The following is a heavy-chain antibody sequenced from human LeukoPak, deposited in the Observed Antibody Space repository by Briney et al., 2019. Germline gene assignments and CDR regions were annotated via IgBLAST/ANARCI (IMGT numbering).Heavy chain of an antibody. J-gene: IGHJ5*02. CDR1: GGTFSSYA. CDR3: ARGEGITFGGVIVPRVYFNWFDP. V-gene: IGHV1-69*13. D-gene: IGHD3-16*02. Sequence: SVTVSCTASGGTFSSYAISWVRQAPGQGLEWMGGIIPIFGTANYAQKFQGRVTITADESTSTAYMELSSLRSEDTAVYYCARGEGITFGGVIVPRVYFNWFDPWGQGTLVTVSS. CDR2: IIPIFGTA.